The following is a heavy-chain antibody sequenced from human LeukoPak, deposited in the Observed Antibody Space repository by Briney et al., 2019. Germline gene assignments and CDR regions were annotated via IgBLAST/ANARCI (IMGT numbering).Heavy chain of an antibody. V-gene: IGHV4-59*01. J-gene: IGHJ4*02. CDR2: IYYSGST. CDR3: ARDVAAGSSHFDY. Sequence: SETLSLTCTVSGGSISSYYWSWIRQPPGKGLEWIGYIYYSGSTNYNPSLKSRVTISVDTSKNQFSLKLSSVTAADTAVYYCARDVAAGSSHFDYWGQGTLATVSS. CDR1: GGSISSYY. D-gene: IGHD6-13*01.